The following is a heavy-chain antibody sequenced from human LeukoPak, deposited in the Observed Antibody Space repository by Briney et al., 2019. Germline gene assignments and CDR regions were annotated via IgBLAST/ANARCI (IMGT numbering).Heavy chain of an antibody. D-gene: IGHD3-9*01. Sequence: PGGSLRLSCAASGLTVSDNYMSLVRQSPVKGLEWVSVIYSGGDTFYADFVRGRFTISRDISKNSLYLQMNNLRVGDTAVYYCARGLVNSGTWDYFDYWGQGTLVTVSS. V-gene: IGHV3-53*01. CDR3: ARGLVNSGTWDYFDY. J-gene: IGHJ4*02. CDR1: GLTVSDNY. CDR2: IYSGGDT.